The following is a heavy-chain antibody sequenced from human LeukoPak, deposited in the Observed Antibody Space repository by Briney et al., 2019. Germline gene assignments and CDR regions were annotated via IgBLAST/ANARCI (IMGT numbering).Heavy chain of an antibody. Sequence: GGSLRLPCAASGFTFSAHYIDWVRQAPGNGLEWVGRSRDRDNNYSTEYAASVKGRFTISRDASKNLLYLQMSSLTTEDTAVYFCARDWYADILDSWGQGTLVTVTS. J-gene: IGHJ4*02. CDR2: SRDRDNNYST. V-gene: IGHV3-72*01. CDR3: ARDWYADILDS. CDR1: GFTFSAHY. D-gene: IGHD6-13*01.